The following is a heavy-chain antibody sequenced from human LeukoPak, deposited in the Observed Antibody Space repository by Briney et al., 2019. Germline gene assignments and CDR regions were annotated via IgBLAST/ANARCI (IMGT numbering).Heavy chain of an antibody. J-gene: IGHJ5*02. CDR1: GFIFSNYA. D-gene: IGHD6-13*01. V-gene: IGHV3-23*01. Sequence: GGSLRLSRAASGFIFSNYALMWVRQAPGKGLEWVSSITGRGDETFYADSVKGRFSLSRDNSKNMLYLQMYSLGAEDTAIYYCAKGAAAGLVDWFDPWGQGTLVTVSS. CDR3: AKGAAAGLVDWFDP. CDR2: ITGRGDET.